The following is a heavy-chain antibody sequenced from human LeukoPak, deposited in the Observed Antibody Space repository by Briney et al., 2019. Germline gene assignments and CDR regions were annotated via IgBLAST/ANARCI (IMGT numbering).Heavy chain of an antibody. V-gene: IGHV3-7*01. D-gene: IGHD4-17*01. CDR1: GFTFKDYW. CDR3: LQYNAGTT. J-gene: IGHJ5*02. CDR2: IKKDGSDK. Sequence: PGGSLRLSCATSGFTFKDYWMTWVRQAPGKGLEWVANIKKDGSDKYYVDSVKGRFTISRDNARSSLYLQMNNLRAEDTALYYCLQYNAGTTWGQGTLVTVSS.